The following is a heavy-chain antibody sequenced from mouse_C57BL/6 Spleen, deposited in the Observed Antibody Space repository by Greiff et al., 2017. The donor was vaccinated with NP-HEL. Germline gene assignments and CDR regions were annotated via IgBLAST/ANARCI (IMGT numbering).Heavy chain of an antibody. CDR1: GYTFTSYW. Sequence: QVQLQQPGAELVRPGTSVKLSCKASGYTFTSYWMHWVKQRPGQGLEWIGVIDPSDSYTNYNQKFKGKATLTVDTSSSTAYMQLSSLTSEDSAVYYCARSTMGYCDYWGQGTTLTVSS. CDR2: IDPSDSYT. D-gene: IGHD1-1*02. V-gene: IGHV1-59*01. J-gene: IGHJ2*01. CDR3: ARSTMGYCDY.